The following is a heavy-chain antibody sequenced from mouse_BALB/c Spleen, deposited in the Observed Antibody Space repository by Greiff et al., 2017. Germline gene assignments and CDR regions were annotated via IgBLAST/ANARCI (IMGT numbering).Heavy chain of an antibody. V-gene: IGHV1S34*01. CDR3: ARDYYGSSNYAMDY. Sequence: LVKTGASVKISCKASGYSFTGYYMHWVKQSHGKSLEWIGYISCYNGATSYNQKFKGKATFTVDTSSSTAYMQFNSLTSEDSAVYYCARDYYGSSNYAMDYWGQGTSVTVSS. CDR2: ISCYNGAT. J-gene: IGHJ4*01. D-gene: IGHD1-1*01. CDR1: GYSFTGYY.